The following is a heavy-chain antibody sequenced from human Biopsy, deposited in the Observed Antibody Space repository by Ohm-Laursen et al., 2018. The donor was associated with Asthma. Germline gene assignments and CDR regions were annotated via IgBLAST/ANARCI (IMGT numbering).Heavy chain of an antibody. D-gene: IGHD3-3*01. Sequence: SDTLSLTCSLSSGSGGSMTPTSHYWDWIRQAPGKGLEWIGYISYGGKTSYNPSLKNRVTISRDTSKNQFSLRLTSGTAADTAVYFCARRITIFGVVQKDHGMDAWGQGTTVIVSS. CDR2: ISYGGKT. V-gene: IGHV4-39*01. CDR1: SGSGGSMTPTSHY. J-gene: IGHJ6*02. CDR3: ARRITIFGVVQKDHGMDA.